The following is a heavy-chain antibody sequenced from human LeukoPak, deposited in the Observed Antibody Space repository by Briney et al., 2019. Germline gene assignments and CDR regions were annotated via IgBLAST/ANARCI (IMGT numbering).Heavy chain of an antibody. J-gene: IGHJ4*02. V-gene: IGHV4-31*03. CDR1: GGSISSGGYY. CDR2: IYYSGST. D-gene: IGHD2-15*01. CDR3: ARMVAPTRCFDY. Sequence: SETLSLTCTVSGGSISSGGYYWSWIRQHPGKGLEWIGYIYYSGSTYYNPSLKSRVTISVDTSKNQFSLKLSSVTAADTAVYYCARMVAPTRCFDYWGQGTLVTVSS.